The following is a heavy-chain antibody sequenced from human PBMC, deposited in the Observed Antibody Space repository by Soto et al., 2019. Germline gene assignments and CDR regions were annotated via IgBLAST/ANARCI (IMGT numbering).Heavy chain of an antibody. V-gene: IGHV1-69*13. Sequence: ASVKVSCKASGGAFSSYAISWVRQAPGQGLEWMGGIIPIFGTANYAQKFQGRVTITADESTSTAYMELSSLRSEDTAVYYCASSRSHHYYYDSSGYYRTWGQGTRVTVSS. CDR3: ASSRSHHYYYDSSGYYRT. J-gene: IGHJ5*02. D-gene: IGHD3-22*01. CDR2: IIPIFGTA. CDR1: GGAFSSYA.